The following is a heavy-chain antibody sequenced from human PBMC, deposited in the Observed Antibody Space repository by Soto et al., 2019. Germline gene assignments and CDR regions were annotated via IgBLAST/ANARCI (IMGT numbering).Heavy chain of an antibody. V-gene: IGHV4-31*03. CDR3: ARGGYYDSSEDYGMDV. CDR1: GGSISSGGYY. CDR2: IYYSGST. J-gene: IGHJ6*02. D-gene: IGHD3-22*01. Sequence: SETLSLTCTVSGGSISSGGYYWSWIRQHPGKGLEWIGYIYYSGSTYYNPSLKSRVTISVDTSKNQFSLKLSSVTAADTAVYYCARGGYYDSSEDYGMDVWGQGTTVTVSS.